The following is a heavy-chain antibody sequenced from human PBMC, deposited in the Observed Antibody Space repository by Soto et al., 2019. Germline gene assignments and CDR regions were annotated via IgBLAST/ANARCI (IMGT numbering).Heavy chain of an antibody. D-gene: IGHD6-6*01. Sequence: SVKVSCKASGCTFSSYSISWVRQAPGQGLEWMGGIIPIFGTANYAQKFQGRVTITADESTSTAYMELSSLRSEDTAVYYCASGQQLAHFDYWGQGTLVTVSS. V-gene: IGHV1-69*13. J-gene: IGHJ4*02. CDR2: IIPIFGTA. CDR3: ASGQQLAHFDY. CDR1: GCTFSSYS.